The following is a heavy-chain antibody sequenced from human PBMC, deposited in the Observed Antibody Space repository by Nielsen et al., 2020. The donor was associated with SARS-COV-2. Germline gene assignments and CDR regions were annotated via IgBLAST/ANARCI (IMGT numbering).Heavy chain of an antibody. D-gene: IGHD6-6*01. J-gene: IGHJ3*02. CDR2: ISYDGSNK. CDR1: GFTFSSYA. CDR3: AREYSSSPGAFDI. Sequence: GESLKISCAASGFTFSSYAMHWVRQAPGKGLEWVAVISYDGSNKYYADSVRGRLTISRDNSKNTLYLQMNSLRAEDTAVYSCAREYSSSPGAFDIWGQGTMVTVSS. V-gene: IGHV3-30-3*01.